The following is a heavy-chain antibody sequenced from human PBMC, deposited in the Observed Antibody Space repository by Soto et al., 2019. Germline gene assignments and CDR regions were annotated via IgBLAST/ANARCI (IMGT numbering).Heavy chain of an antibody. CDR3: SRDDSDWFFN. Sequence: PGGSLRLSCAASGFTFSNYIMHWVRQAPGKGLVWVAMINTDGSVKKYVDSVKGRFTISRDDSKKTAYLQMNNLESEDTAVYYCSRDDSDWFFNWGRGTLVTVSS. CDR1: GFTFSNYI. D-gene: IGHD3-9*01. CDR2: INTDGSVK. J-gene: IGHJ4*02. V-gene: IGHV3-74*03.